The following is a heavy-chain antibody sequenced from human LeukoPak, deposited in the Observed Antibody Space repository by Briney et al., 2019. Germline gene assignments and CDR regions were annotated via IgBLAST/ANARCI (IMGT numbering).Heavy chain of an antibody. J-gene: IGHJ4*02. CDR3: ASDPPYSFVVPAAISPENY. CDR1: GFTFSSYW. D-gene: IGHD2-2*02. CDR2: INSDGSST. Sequence: GGSLRLSCAASGFTFSSYWMHWVRQAPGKGLVWVSRINSDGSSTSYADSVKGRFPISRDNAKNTLYLQMNSLRAEDTAVYYCASDPPYSFVVPAAISPENYWGQGTLVTVSS. V-gene: IGHV3-74*01.